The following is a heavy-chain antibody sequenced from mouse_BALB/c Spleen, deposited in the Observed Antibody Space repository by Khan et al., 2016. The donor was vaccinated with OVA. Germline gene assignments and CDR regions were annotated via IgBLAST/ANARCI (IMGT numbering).Heavy chain of an antibody. V-gene: IGHV1S135*01. CDR2: IDPFNGGT. CDR3: ARHVYVAWFAY. J-gene: IGHJ3*01. D-gene: IGHD2-2*01. Sequence: VQLQQPGPELMKPGASVKISCKASGYSFTSYYIHWVKQSHGKSLEWIGYIDPFNGGTSYNPKFKGKATLTVDKSSSTAYMHLSSLTSDDSAVYYCARHVYVAWFAYWGQGTLVTVSA. CDR1: GYSFTSYY.